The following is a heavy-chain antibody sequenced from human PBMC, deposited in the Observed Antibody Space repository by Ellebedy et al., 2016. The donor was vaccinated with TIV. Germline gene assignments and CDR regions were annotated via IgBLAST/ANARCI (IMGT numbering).Heavy chain of an antibody. J-gene: IGHJ4*02. Sequence: GESLKISCAASGFTFVGYAMNWVRQAPGKGLEWVSFISSSSSDIYYGASVKGRFTVSRDNSRHTVFLQMNNLRAEDTAVYYCTSPAVGHTTGCCRYYFDYWGLGTLVTVSS. CDR2: ISSSSSDI. D-gene: IGHD1-1*01. CDR1: GFTFVGYA. CDR3: TSPAVGHTTGCCRYYFDY. V-gene: IGHV3-21*04.